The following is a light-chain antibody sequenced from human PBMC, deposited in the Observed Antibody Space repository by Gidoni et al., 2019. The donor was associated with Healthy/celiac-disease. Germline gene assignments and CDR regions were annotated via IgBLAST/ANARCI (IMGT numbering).Light chain of an antibody. V-gene: IGKV3-11*01. CDR2: DAS. CDR1: QSVSSY. Sequence: EIVLTQSPATLSLSPGERATLSCRASQSVSSYFAWYQQKPGQAHRLLIYDASNRATGIPARFSGSGSGTDFTLTISSLEPEDFAVYYCQQRSNWPLTFGGGTKVEIK. J-gene: IGKJ4*01. CDR3: QQRSNWPLT.